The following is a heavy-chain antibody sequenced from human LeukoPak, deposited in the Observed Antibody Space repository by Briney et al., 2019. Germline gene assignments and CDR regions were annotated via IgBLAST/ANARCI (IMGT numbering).Heavy chain of an antibody. CDR2: INSDGSST. CDR1: GFTFSSYW. Sequence: GGSLRLSCAASGFTFSSYWMLWVRHAPGKGLVWVSRINSDGSSTSYADSVKGRFTISRDNAKNTLYLQMNSLRAEDTAVYYCALLSYDSSDPMDWGQGTLVTVSS. V-gene: IGHV3-74*01. J-gene: IGHJ4*02. D-gene: IGHD3-22*01. CDR3: ALLSYDSSDPMD.